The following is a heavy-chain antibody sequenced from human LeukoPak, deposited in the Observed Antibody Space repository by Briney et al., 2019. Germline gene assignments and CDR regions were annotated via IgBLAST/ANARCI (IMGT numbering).Heavy chain of an antibody. CDR3: ASHYYDSSGYYYGFDY. CDR1: GGTFSSYA. V-gene: IGHV1-69*13. D-gene: IGHD3-22*01. CDR2: IIPIFGTA. Sequence: EASVKVSCKASGGTFSSYAISWVRQAPGQGLEWMGGIIPIFGTANYAQKFQGRVTITAGESTSTAYMELSSLRSEDTAVYYCASHYYDSSGYYYGFDYWGQGTLVTVSS. J-gene: IGHJ4*02.